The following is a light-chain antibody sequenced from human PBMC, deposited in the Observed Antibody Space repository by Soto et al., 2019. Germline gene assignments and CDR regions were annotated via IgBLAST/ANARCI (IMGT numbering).Light chain of an antibody. Sequence: DIQMTQSPSTLSGSVGDRVTITCLASQTISSWLAWYQQKPGKAPKLLIYKASTLKSGVPSRFSGSGSGTEFTLTIGSLQPDDFATYYCQHYNSYSEAFGQGTKVDSK. J-gene: IGKJ1*01. V-gene: IGKV1-5*03. CDR3: QHYNSYSEA. CDR2: KAS. CDR1: QTISSW.